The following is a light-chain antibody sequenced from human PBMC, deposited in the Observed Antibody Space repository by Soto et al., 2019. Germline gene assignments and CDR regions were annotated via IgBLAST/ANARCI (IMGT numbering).Light chain of an antibody. CDR1: SSDIGSDKL. CDR2: EAF. V-gene: IGLV2-23*01. CDR3: CSYAGNITWV. J-gene: IGLJ3*02. Sequence: SALTQPASVSGSPGQSITISCTGTSSDIGSDKLISWYQHHPGRAPKIMIYEAFKRPSGVSDRFSGSRAGNTASLTISGLRAEDEADYYCCSYAGNITWVFGGGTKLTVL.